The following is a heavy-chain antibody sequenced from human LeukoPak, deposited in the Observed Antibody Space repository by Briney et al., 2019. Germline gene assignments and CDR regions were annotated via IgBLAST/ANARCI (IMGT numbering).Heavy chain of an antibody. Sequence: QPGGSLRLSCAASGFTFSSYSMNWVPQAPGKGLELVSAISGSGGSTYYADSVKGRFTISRDNSKNTLYLQMNSVRAEDTAVYYCAKDSRALDYWGQGTLVTVSS. V-gene: IGHV3-23*01. CDR2: ISGSGGST. CDR1: GFTFSSYS. CDR3: AKDSRALDY. J-gene: IGHJ4*02.